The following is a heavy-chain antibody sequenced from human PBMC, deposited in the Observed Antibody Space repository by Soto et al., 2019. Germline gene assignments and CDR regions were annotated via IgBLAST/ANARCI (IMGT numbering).Heavy chain of an antibody. J-gene: IGHJ4*02. V-gene: IGHV3-7*04. CDR2: VKQDGSDK. CDR3: ARGGGNFDH. Sequence: EVQLVESGGGLVQPGGSLRLTCEASGFTFSGNWMSWVRQAPGKGLEWVANVKQDGSDKYYVDSVKGRFSISRDNTKNSLDLQMNSLREEETAVYYCARGGGNFDHWGQGTLVTVSS. CDR1: GFTFSGNW. D-gene: IGHD3-16*01.